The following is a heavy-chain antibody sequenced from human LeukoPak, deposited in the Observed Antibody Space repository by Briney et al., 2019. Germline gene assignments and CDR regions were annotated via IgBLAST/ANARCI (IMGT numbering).Heavy chain of an antibody. J-gene: IGHJ6*02. CDR2: IYTSGST. V-gene: IGHV4-4*07. CDR3: ATTMVRGASYYYGMDV. D-gene: IGHD3-10*01. CDR1: GGSICSYY. Sequence: PSETLSLTCTVSGGSICSYYWSWIPQPAGKGLEWIGRIYTSGSTNYNPSLNSRVTMSVDTSKNQFSLKLSSVTAADTAVYYCATTMVRGASYYYGMDVWGQGTTVTVSS.